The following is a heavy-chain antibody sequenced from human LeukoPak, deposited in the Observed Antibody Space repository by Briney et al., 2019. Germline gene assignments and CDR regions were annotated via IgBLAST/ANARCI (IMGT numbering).Heavy chain of an antibody. CDR1: GGSISSYY. D-gene: IGHD3-22*01. Sequence: SETLSLTCTVSGGSISSYYWSWIRQPPGKGLEWIGYIYYSGSTNYNPSLKSRVTISVDTSKNQFSLKLSSVTAADTAVYYCAKYYYDSSGYYYWGQGTLVTVSS. CDR2: IYYSGST. J-gene: IGHJ4*02. V-gene: IGHV4-59*08. CDR3: AKYYYDSSGYYY.